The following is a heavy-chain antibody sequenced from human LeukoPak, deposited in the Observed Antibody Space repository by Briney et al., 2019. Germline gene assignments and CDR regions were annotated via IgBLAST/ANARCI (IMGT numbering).Heavy chain of an antibody. CDR1: GFTFSSYA. CDR3: AKTGQLDY. Sequence: PGGSLRLSCAASGFTFSSYAMRWVRQAPGKGLEWVSAIGGSGGTTFYADSVKGWFTISRDNSKNTLYLQMNSLRAEDTAVYYCAKTGQLDYWGQGTLVTVSS. CDR2: IGGSGGTT. V-gene: IGHV3-23*01. D-gene: IGHD6-13*01. J-gene: IGHJ4*02.